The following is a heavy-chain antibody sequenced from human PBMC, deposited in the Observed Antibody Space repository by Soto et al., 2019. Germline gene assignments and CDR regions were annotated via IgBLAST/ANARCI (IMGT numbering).Heavy chain of an antibody. V-gene: IGHV3-33*01. J-gene: IGHJ4*02. CDR3: ARDNEADYEAAAGLDY. CDR2: IWYDGSNK. CDR1: GFTFSSYG. Sequence: PGGSLRLSCAASGFTFSSYGMHWVRQAPGKGLEWVAVIWYDGSNKYYADSVKGRFTISRDNSKDTLYLQMNSLRAEDTAVYYCARDNEADYEAAAGLDYWGQGTLVTVSS. D-gene: IGHD6-13*01.